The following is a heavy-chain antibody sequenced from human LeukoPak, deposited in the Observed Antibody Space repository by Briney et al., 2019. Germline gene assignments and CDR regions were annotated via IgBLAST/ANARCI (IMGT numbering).Heavy chain of an antibody. V-gene: IGHV3-30*04. CDR2: ISYDGSNK. J-gene: IGHJ4*02. CDR3: ARGVNTIDTYYYDSSGLDY. D-gene: IGHD3-22*01. CDR1: GFTFSSYA. Sequence: PGRSLRLSCAASGFTFSSYAMHRVRQAPGKGLEWVAVISYDGSNKYYADSVKGRFTISRDNSKNTLYLQMNSLRAEDTAVYYCARGVNTIDTYYYDSSGLDYWGQGTLVTVSS.